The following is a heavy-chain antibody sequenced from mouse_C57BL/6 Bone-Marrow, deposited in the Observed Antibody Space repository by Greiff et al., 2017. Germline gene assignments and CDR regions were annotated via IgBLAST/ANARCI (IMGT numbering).Heavy chain of an antibody. D-gene: IGHD2-3*01. Sequence: QVQLQQPGAELVMPGASVKLSCKASGYTFTSYWMHWVKQRPGQGLEWIGEIDPSDSYTNYNQKFKGKATLTVDKSSSTAYMQLSSLTSEDSAVYYCACGGYLAWCSYGDRGNLVTVSA. CDR1: GYTFTSYW. CDR2: IDPSDSYT. V-gene: IGHV1-69*01. CDR3: ACGGYLAWCSY. J-gene: IGHJ3*01.